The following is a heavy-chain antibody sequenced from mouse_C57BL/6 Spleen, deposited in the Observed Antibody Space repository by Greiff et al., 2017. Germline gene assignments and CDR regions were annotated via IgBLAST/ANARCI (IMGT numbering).Heavy chain of an antibody. CDR1: GYSFTGYY. D-gene: IGHD3-3*01. Sequence: VQLQQSRPELVKPGASVKISCKASGYSFTGYYMNWVKQSPEKSLEWIGEINPSTGGTTYNQKFKAKATLTVDKSSSTAYMQLKSLTSEDSAVYYCARGDSLYYFDYWGQGTTLTVSS. CDR3: ARGDSLYYFDY. V-gene: IGHV1-42*01. J-gene: IGHJ2*01. CDR2: INPSTGGT.